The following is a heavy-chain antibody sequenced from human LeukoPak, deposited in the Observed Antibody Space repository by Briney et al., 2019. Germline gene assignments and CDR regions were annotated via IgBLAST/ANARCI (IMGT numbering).Heavy chain of an antibody. J-gene: IGHJ4*02. CDR2: INDSGRI. CDR1: GSPFSGYY. D-gene: IGHD2-15*01. Sequence: SETLSLTCAVYGSPFSGYYWSWIRQPPGKGLEWIGEINDSGRINCNPSLKSRVTISVDTSKNQFSLKLASVTAADTAVYYCARGGRGYCFISGCSPPPEYWGQGNLVTVSS. V-gene: IGHV4-34*01. CDR3: ARGGRGYCFISGCSPPPEY.